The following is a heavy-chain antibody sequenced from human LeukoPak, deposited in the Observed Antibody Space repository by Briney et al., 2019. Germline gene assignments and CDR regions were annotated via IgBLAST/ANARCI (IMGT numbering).Heavy chain of an antibody. J-gene: IGHJ3*02. CDR2: ISGSGGST. D-gene: IGHD6-19*01. CDR3: AKVVGRSIAVAGTRDAFDI. Sequence: PGWSLRLSCAASGFTFSSYAMSWVRQAPGKGLEWVSAISGSGGSTYYADSVKGRFTISRDNSKNTLYLQMNSLRAEDTAVYYCAKVVGRSIAVAGTRDAFDIWGQGTMVTVSS. CDR1: GFTFSSYA. V-gene: IGHV3-23*01.